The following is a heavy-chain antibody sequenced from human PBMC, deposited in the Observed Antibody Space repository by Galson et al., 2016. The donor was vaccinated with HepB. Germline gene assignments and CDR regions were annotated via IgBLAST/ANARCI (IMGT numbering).Heavy chain of an antibody. V-gene: IGHV1-18*01. CDR3: ARGHYGSGTYYKMDY. CDR1: GYTFTSYY. J-gene: IGHJ4*02. Sequence: SVKVSCKASGYTFTSYYITWVRQAPGQGLEWMGWINNNGNTNYAQKFQGRVTMVADTSTSTASMELRSLTSADTAVYYCARGHYGSGTYYKMDYWGQGTLVTVSS. D-gene: IGHD3-10*01. CDR2: INNNGNT.